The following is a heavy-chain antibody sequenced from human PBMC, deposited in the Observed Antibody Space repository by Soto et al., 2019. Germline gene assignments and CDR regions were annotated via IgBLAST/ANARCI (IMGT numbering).Heavy chain of an antibody. Sequence: ASVKVSCKVSGYTLTELSMHWVRQAPGKGLEWMGGFGPEDGETIYAQKFQGRVTMTEDTSTDTAYMELSSLRSEDTAVYYCATGLITPDIVVVPAPEYWGQGTLVTVSS. CDR3: ATGLITPDIVVVPAPEY. CDR2: FGPEDGET. V-gene: IGHV1-24*01. J-gene: IGHJ4*02. CDR1: GYTLTELS. D-gene: IGHD2-2*01.